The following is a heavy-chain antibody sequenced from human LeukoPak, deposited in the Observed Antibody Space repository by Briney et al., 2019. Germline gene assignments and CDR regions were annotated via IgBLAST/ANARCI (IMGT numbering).Heavy chain of an antibody. V-gene: IGHV4-59*12. CDR1: GGSISSYY. CDR3: ARVRPYYDSSGYRRYYFDY. J-gene: IGHJ4*02. Sequence: KSSETLSLTCTISGGSISSYYWSWIRQPPGKGLEWIGYIYYSGSTNYNPSLKSRVTISVDTSKNQFSLKLSSVTAADTAVHYCARVRPYYDSSGYRRYYFDYWGQGTLVTVSS. D-gene: IGHD3-22*01. CDR2: IYYSGST.